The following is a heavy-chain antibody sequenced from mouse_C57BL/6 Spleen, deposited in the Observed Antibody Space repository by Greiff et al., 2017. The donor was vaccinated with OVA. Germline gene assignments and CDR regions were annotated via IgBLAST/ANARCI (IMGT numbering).Heavy chain of an antibody. Sequence: VQLLQSGAELARPGASVQLSCPASGYTFTSYGISWVKQRTGQGLEWIGEIYPRSGNTYYNEKFKGKATLTADKYSSTAYMELRSLTSEDSTVYFCARSFTMVTTEFACWGQGALVTVSA. CDR1: GYTFTSYG. J-gene: IGHJ3*01. D-gene: IGHD2-2*01. CDR2: IYPRSGNT. CDR3: ARSFTMVTTEFAC. V-gene: IGHV1-81*01.